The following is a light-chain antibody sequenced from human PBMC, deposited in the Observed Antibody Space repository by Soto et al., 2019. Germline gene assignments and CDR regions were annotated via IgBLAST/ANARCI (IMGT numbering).Light chain of an antibody. J-gene: IGKJ1*01. V-gene: IGKV1-5*03. CDR2: KAS. Sequence: DIHMTQSPSSLSSSLGDRVTITFQASQNINNYLNWYQQKPGKAPKLLIYKASTLKSGVPSRFSGSGSGTEFTLAISSLQPDDFATYYCQHYNSYSEAFGQGTKVDIK. CDR3: QHYNSYSEA. CDR1: QNINNY.